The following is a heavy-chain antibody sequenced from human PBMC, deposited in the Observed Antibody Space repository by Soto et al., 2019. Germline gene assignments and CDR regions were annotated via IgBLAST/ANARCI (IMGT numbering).Heavy chain of an antibody. D-gene: IGHD3-22*01. V-gene: IGHV3-23*01. CDR1: GFTFSSYA. CDR2: ISGSGGTT. CDR3: AKEDNYYDSSGYYLEYFHH. J-gene: IGHJ1*01. Sequence: GSLRLSCAASGFTFSSYAMTWVRQAPGKGLEWVSIISGSGGTTYYADSVKGRFTISRDNSKNTLYLQMNSLRADDTAVYYCAKEDNYYDSSGYYLEYFHHWGQGTQVTVSS.